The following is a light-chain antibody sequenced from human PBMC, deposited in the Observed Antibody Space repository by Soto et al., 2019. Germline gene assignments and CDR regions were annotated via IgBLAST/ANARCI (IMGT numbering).Light chain of an antibody. Sequence: EVVLTQSPGTLSLSPGERATLSCRASQGVTTAYLAWYQHKPGQAPRLLIYGASNRATGIPDRFSGSGSGTDFTLTIRRLEPEDFAVYSWQQYGASPLFTCGPGTKVDLK. CDR2: GAS. J-gene: IGKJ3*01. CDR3: QQYGASPLFT. V-gene: IGKV3-20*01. CDR1: QGVTTAY.